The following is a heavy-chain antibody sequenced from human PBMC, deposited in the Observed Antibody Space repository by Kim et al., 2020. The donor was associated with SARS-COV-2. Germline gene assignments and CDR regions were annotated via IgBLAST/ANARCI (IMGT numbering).Heavy chain of an antibody. Sequence: SETLSLTCNVSGGSMSNYYWSWIRQPAGKGLEWIGRIYSSGITNYSPSLKSRVTMSVDTSKNQFSLRLSSVTAADTAMYYCAKDDLDNWFDPWGQGTLVTVSS. CDR3: AKDDLDNWFDP. J-gene: IGHJ5*02. V-gene: IGHV4-4*07. CDR1: GGSMSNYY. CDR2: IYSSGIT.